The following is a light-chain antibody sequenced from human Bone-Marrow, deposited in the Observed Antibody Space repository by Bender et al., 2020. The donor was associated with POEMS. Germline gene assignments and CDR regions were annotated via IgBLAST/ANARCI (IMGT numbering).Light chain of an antibody. J-gene: IGLJ2*01. Sequence: QSALTQPPSASGSPRQSITISCTGTSSDVGGYSLVSWYQQLPGKAPKTIISEVSKRPSGVSNRFSGSKSGNTASLTISGLQAEDEGDYYCSSYTSSTTLGFGGGTKVTVL. CDR3: SSYTSSTTLG. CDR1: SSDVGGYSL. V-gene: IGLV2-14*02. CDR2: EVS.